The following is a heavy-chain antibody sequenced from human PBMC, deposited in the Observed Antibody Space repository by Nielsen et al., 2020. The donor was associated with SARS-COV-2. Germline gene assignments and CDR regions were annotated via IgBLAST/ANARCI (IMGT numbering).Heavy chain of an antibody. V-gene: IGHV3-20*01. Sequence: GESLKISCAASGFTFDDYGMSWVRQAPGKGLEWVSGINWNGGSTGYADSVKGRFTISRDNAKNSLYLQMNSLRAGDTALYHCARGVGPLYYYYMDVWGKGTTVTVSS. D-gene: IGHD3-16*01. CDR3: ARGVGPLYYYYMDV. CDR1: GFTFDDYG. CDR2: INWNGGST. J-gene: IGHJ6*03.